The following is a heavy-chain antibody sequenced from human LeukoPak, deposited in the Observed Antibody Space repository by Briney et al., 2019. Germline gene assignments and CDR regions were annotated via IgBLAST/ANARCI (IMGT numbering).Heavy chain of an antibody. Sequence: PGGSLRLPCAASGFTFSSYWMNWVRQAPGKGLEWVANIKQDGSEKYYVDSVKGRFTISRDNAKNSLYLQMNSLRAEDTAVYYCAREWGDLWWDGWGQGTLVTVSS. J-gene: IGHJ4*02. V-gene: IGHV3-7*01. CDR2: IKQDGSEK. D-gene: IGHD3-3*01. CDR3: AREWGDLWWDG. CDR1: GFTFSSYW.